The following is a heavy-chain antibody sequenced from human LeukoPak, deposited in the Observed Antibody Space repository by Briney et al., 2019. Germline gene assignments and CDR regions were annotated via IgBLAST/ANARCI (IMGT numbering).Heavy chain of an antibody. CDR3: ARHYYDTSGYNWFDP. CDR2: IYYSGSA. CDR1: GGSITTSSYY. J-gene: IGHJ5*02. D-gene: IGHD3-22*01. Sequence: SETLSLTCTVSGGSITTSSYYWGWIRQPPGKGLEWIGTIYYSGSAYYNPSLKSRLNISVDTSKNQFSLKLSSVTAADTAVYYCARHYYDTSGYNWFDPWGQGTLVTVSS. V-gene: IGHV4-39*01.